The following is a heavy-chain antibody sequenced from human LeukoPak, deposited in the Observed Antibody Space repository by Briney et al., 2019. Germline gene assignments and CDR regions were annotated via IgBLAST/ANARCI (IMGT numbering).Heavy chain of an antibody. Sequence: SETLSLTCTVSGGSISSYYWSWIRQPPGKGLEWIGYIYYSGSTNYNPSLKSRVTISVDTSKNQFSLKLSSVTAADTAVYYCASTMIVVVPPQYHFDYWGQGTLVTVSS. J-gene: IGHJ4*02. CDR1: GGSISSYY. V-gene: IGHV4-59*01. CDR3: ASTMIVVVPPQYHFDY. D-gene: IGHD3-22*01. CDR2: IYYSGST.